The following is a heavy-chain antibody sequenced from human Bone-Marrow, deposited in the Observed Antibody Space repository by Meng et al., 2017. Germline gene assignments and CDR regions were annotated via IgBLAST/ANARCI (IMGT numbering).Heavy chain of an antibody. D-gene: IGHD7-27*01. Sequence: GGSLRLSCAASGFTFSSYAMHWVRQAPGKGLEWVAVISYDGSNKYYADSVKGRFTISRDNSKNTLYLQMNSLRVEDTAVYYCATGVGYWGQGTLVTVSS. CDR2: ISYDGSNK. V-gene: IGHV3-30*07. CDR1: GFTFSSYA. CDR3: ATGVGY. J-gene: IGHJ4*02.